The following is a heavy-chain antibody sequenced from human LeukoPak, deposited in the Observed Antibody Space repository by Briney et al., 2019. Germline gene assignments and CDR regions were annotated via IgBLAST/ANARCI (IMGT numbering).Heavy chain of an antibody. CDR1: GYTFTSYD. D-gene: IGHD2-2*01. Sequence: ASVTVSCKASGYTFTSYDINWVRQATGQGLEWMGWMNPNSGNTGYAQKFQGRVTMTRNTSISTAYMELSSLRSEDTAVYFCARKGPANYYYYYMDVWGKGTTVTVPS. J-gene: IGHJ6*03. CDR2: MNPNSGNT. V-gene: IGHV1-8*01. CDR3: ARKGPANYYYYYMDV.